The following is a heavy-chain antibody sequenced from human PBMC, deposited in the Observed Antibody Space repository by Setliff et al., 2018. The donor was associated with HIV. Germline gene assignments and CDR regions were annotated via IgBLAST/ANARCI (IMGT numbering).Heavy chain of an antibody. D-gene: IGHD3-3*01. CDR1: GFSLATSGMC. CDR3: ARVKKRLTIFGVVIEDYMDI. CDR2: IDWDDDK. J-gene: IGHJ6*03. Sequence: SGRTLVNPTQTLTLTCTFSGFSLATSGMCVNWIRQPPGKALEWLARIDWDDDKYYNSSLKTRLTVYKDTSKNQVVLTMTNMDPVDTATYYCARVKKRLTIFGVVIEDYMDIWGKGTTVTVSS. V-gene: IGHV2-70*11.